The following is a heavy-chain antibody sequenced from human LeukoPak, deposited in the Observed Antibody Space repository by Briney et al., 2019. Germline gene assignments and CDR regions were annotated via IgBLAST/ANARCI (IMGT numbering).Heavy chain of an antibody. CDR3: ARDRLGYCSGGSCSPFDY. CDR1: GYTFTGYY. D-gene: IGHD2-15*01. J-gene: IGHJ4*02. CDR2: IIPIFGTA. Sequence: GASVKVSCKASGYTFTGYYMHWVRQAPGQGLEWMGGIIPIFGTANYAQKFQGRVTITADESTSTAYMELSSLRSEDTAVYYCARDRLGYCSGGSCSPFDYWGQGTLVTVSS. V-gene: IGHV1-69*13.